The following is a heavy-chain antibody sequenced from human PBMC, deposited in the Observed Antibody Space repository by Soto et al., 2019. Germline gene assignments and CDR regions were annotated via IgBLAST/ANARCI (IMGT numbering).Heavy chain of an antibody. CDR2: ISYDGSNK. J-gene: IGHJ4*02. V-gene: IGHV3-30-3*01. CDR3: ARSHY. Sequence: QVQPVESGGGVVQPGRSLRLSCAASGFTFSSYAMHWVRQAPGKGLEWVAVISYDGSNKYYADSVKGRFTISRDNSKNTLYLQMNSLRAEDTAVYYCARSHYWGQGTLVTVSS. CDR1: GFTFSSYA.